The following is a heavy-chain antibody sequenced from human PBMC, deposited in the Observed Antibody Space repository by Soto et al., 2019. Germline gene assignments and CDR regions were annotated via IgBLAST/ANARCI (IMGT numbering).Heavy chain of an antibody. V-gene: IGHV1-46*01. CDR2: INPSGGST. D-gene: IGHD5-12*01. CDR1: GYTFTSYY. CDR3: ARDLGNSGYDSGWFDP. J-gene: IGHJ5*02. Sequence: QVQLVQSGAEVKKPGASVKVSCKASGYTFTSYYMHWVRQAPGQGLEWMGIINPSGGSTSYAQKFQGRVTMTRDTSTSTVYRELSSLRSEDTAVYYCARDLGNSGYDSGWFDPWGQGTLVTVSS.